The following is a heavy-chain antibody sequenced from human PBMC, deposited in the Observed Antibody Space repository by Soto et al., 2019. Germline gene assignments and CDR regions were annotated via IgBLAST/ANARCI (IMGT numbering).Heavy chain of an antibody. CDR3: VRDRGCSGGSGYPSSPAMDV. CDR1: GFSFSSYG. Sequence: QVQLVESGGGVVQPGRSLRLSCAASGFSFSSYGMHWVRQAPGKGLAWVAVLWYDGSNQYYADSVKGRFTISSDNPKNTLYLQMTSLRAEDTAVYYCVRDRGCSGGSGYPSSPAMDVWGQGTTVTVSS. CDR2: LWYDGSNQ. V-gene: IGHV3-33*04. D-gene: IGHD2-15*01. J-gene: IGHJ6*02.